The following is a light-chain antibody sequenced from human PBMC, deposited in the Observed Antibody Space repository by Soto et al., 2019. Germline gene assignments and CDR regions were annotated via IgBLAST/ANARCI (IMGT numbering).Light chain of an antibody. J-gene: IGLJ1*01. V-gene: IGLV4-69*01. Sequence: QSVLTQSPSASASLGASVKLTCTLSSGHSSYAIAWHQQQPEKGPRYLMKLNSDGSHSKGDGIPDRFSGSSSGAKRYLTIFSLQSEDEADYYCQTWGTGIQVFGTGTKLTVL. CDR3: QTWGTGIQV. CDR1: SGHSSYA. CDR2: LNSDGSH.